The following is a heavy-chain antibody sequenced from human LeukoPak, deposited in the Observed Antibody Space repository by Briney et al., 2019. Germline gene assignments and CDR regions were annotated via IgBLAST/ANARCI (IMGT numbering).Heavy chain of an antibody. D-gene: IGHD5-12*01. CDR2: INPNSGGT. Sequence: ASVKVSCKASGYTFTGYYMHWVRQAPGQGLEWMGWINPNSGGTNYAQKFQGRVTMTRDTSTSTAYMELNRLRSDDTAMYYCATSGYSDYGYFDYWGQGTLVTVSS. V-gene: IGHV1-2*02. CDR3: ATSGYSDYGYFDY. J-gene: IGHJ4*02. CDR1: GYTFTGYY.